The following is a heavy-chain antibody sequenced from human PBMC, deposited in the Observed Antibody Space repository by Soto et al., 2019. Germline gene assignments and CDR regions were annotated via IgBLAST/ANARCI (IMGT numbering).Heavy chain of an antibody. CDR1: GGTFSSYA. D-gene: IGHD3-3*01. CDR2: IIPIFGTS. Sequence: QVQLVQSGAEVKKPGSSVKVSCKDSGGTFSSYAISWVRQAPGQGLEWMGGIIPIFGTSNYAQKFQGRVTITADESTRTAYMELSSLRSEDTAVYYCARDKVYDFWSGYYVGVYDYGMDVWGQGTTVTVSS. V-gene: IGHV1-69*01. J-gene: IGHJ6*02. CDR3: ARDKVYDFWSGYYVGVYDYGMDV.